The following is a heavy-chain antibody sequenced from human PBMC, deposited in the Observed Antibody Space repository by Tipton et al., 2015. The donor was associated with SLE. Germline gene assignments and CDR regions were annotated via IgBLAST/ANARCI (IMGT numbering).Heavy chain of an antibody. CDR3: ARARDEVPAAFFDY. D-gene: IGHD2-2*01. Sequence: GSLRLSCAASGFTVSSNYMSWVRQAPGKGLEWVSVIYSGGSTYYADSVKGRFTISRDNSKNTLYLQMNSLRAEDTAAYYCARARDEVPAAFFDYWGQGTLVTVSS. V-gene: IGHV3-66*02. J-gene: IGHJ4*02. CDR1: GFTVSSNY. CDR2: IYSGGST.